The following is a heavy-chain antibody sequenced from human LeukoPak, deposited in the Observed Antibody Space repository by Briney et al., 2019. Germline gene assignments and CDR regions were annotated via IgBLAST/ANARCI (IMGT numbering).Heavy chain of an antibody. V-gene: IGHV3-33*08. J-gene: IGHJ4*02. CDR1: GLTFSSAW. D-gene: IGHD6-19*01. CDR3: ARVGAYSSGWYDY. Sequence: GGSLRLSCAVSGLTFSSAWMSWVRQAPGKGLEWVAVIWYDGSNKYYADSVKGRFTISRDNSKNTLYLQMNSLRAEDTAVYYCARVGAYSSGWYDYWGQGTLVTVSS. CDR2: IWYDGSNK.